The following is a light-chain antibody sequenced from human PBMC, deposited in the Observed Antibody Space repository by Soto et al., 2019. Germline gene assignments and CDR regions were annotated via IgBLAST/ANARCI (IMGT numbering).Light chain of an antibody. J-gene: IGKJ1*01. CDR1: QSISTY. CDR2: AAS. CDR3: QQSYIAPWT. Sequence: DIQMTQSPSSLSASVGDRVSITCRASQSISTYLNWYQQKPGKVPRLLIYAASSLQSGVPSRFSGSGSGTDFTRTIRSLQPEDFATYYCQQSYIAPWTFGQGTKVEIK. V-gene: IGKV1-39*01.